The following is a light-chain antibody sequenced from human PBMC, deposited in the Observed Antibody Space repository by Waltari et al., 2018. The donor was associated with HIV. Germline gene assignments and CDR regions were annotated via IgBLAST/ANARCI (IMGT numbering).Light chain of an antibody. CDR3: STWDKTQSAQV. Sequence: QPVLTQLPSVSGTPGPTVTLPCSGSDSNIGTSSVFWYQVLPGTTPRLLIFSNHERPSGVPGRFSGSKSGASASLTIFGLRSEDEADYYCSTWDKTQSAQVFGGGTKLTVL. V-gene: IGLV1-47*01. CDR2: SNH. CDR1: DSNIGTSS. J-gene: IGLJ3*02.